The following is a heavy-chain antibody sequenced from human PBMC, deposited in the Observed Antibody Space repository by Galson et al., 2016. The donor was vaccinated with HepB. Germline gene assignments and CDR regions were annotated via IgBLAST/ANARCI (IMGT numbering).Heavy chain of an antibody. J-gene: IGHJ2*01. Sequence: SLRLSCAASGFTFDNYTMNWLRQAPGKGLEWVSSVSHSSTYVYYADSVQGRFTISRDNAKNSLYLEMNSLRVEDTAVFYCARSLGWYFDVWGRGTPVIVSS. D-gene: IGHD6-6*01. CDR3: ARSLGWYFDV. CDR2: VSHSSTYV. V-gene: IGHV3-21*01. CDR1: GFTFDNYT.